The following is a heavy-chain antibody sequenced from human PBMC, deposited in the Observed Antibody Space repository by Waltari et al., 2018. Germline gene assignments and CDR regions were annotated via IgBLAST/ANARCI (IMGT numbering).Heavy chain of an antibody. V-gene: IGHV4-38-2*02. CDR3: ARDTLLGMDGYYGMDV. J-gene: IGHJ6*02. Sequence: VQLVESGGGLVQPGGSLRLSCAASGFTFSSYAMSWVRQAPGKGLEWIGSIYYSGSTYYNPSLKSRVTISVDTSKNQFSLKLSSVTAADTAVYYCARDTLLGMDGYYGMDVWGQGTTVTVSS. D-gene: IGHD7-27*01. CDR2: IYYSGST. CDR1: GFTFSSYA.